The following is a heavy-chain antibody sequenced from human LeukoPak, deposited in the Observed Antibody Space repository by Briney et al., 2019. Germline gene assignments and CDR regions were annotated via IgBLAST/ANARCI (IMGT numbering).Heavy chain of an antibody. CDR1: GASISSHY. D-gene: IGHD6-19*01. Sequence: SETLSLTCTVSGASISSHYWSWIRQPPGKGLEWIGYIYYSGSAYYNPSLKSRVTISVDTSKNQFSLKLSSVTAADTAVYYCAAWDSSGWFPDYWGQGTLVTVSS. CDR2: IYYSGSA. J-gene: IGHJ4*02. V-gene: IGHV4-59*06. CDR3: AAWDSSGWFPDY.